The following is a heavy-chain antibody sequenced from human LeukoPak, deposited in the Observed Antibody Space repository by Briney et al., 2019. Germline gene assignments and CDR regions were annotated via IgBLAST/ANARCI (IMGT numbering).Heavy chain of an antibody. J-gene: IGHJ4*02. CDR1: GGSFSGYY. V-gene: IGHV4-34*01. CDR2: INHSGST. CDR3: AISSIAAAGFFDY. Sequence: SETLSLTCAVYGGSFSGYYWSWIRQPPGKGLEWIGEINHSGSTNYNPSLKSRVTISVDTSKNQFSLKLSSVTAADTAVYYCAISSIAAAGFFDYWGQGTLVTVSS. D-gene: IGHD6-13*01.